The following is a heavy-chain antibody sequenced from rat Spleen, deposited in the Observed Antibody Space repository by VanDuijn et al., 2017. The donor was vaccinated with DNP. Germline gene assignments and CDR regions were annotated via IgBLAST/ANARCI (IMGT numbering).Heavy chain of an antibody. J-gene: IGHJ2*01. CDR3: TREGYYDGLFDY. Sequence: EVQLVQSGGGLVQPGGSLKLSCAASGFTFSDYYMAWVRQAPTKGLEWVAYITYDGGNTYYRDSVKGRFTISRDDAKSTLYLQMNSLRSEDVATYFCTREGYYDGLFDYRGQGVMVTVSS. V-gene: IGHV5-20*01. D-gene: IGHD1-12*02. CDR2: ITYDGGNT. CDR1: GFTFSDYY.